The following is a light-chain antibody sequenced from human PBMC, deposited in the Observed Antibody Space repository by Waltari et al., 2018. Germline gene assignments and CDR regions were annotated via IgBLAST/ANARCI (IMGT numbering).Light chain of an antibody. Sequence: IQLTQSPSSLSPSVADRVTITCRASQDISKYLAWYQQKPGKVPKLLIYVASVLQAGVPSRFSGSGSGTEFTLTISSLQPDDVATYYCFGLTFGGGTKVDIK. CDR2: VAS. CDR3: FGLT. V-gene: IGKV1-27*01. J-gene: IGKJ4*01. CDR1: QDISKY.